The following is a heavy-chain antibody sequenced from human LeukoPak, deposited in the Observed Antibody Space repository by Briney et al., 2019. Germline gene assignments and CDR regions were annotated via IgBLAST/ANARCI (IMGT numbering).Heavy chain of an antibody. Sequence: SETLSLTCTVSGSSISSYYWSWIRQPPGKGLEWIGYIYTSGSTNYNPSLKSRVTISVDTSKNQFSLKLSSVTAADTAVYYCPRHALGLEPFDYWGQGTLVTVSS. J-gene: IGHJ4*02. CDR1: GSSISSYY. CDR2: IYTSGST. D-gene: IGHD1-1*01. V-gene: IGHV4-4*09. CDR3: PRHALGLEPFDY.